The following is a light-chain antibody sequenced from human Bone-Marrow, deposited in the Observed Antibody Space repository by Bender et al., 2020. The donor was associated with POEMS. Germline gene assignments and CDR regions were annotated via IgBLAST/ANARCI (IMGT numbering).Light chain of an antibody. V-gene: IGLV2-14*02. Sequence: QSALTQPASVSGSPGQSITISCTGTSNDVGRHNLVSWYQQHPGKAPKLIIYEGSKRPSGVPDRFSGSKSGTSASLAISGLQSEDEADYYCAAWEDSLNGWVFGGGTKLTVL. CDR2: EGS. J-gene: IGLJ3*02. CDR1: SNDVGRHNL. CDR3: AAWEDSLNGWV.